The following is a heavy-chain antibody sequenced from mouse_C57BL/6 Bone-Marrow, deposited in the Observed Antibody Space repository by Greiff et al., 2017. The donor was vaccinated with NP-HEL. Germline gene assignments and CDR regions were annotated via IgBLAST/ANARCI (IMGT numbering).Heavy chain of an antibody. CDR2: IRSKSNNYAT. CDR3: VRHVGDYAMDY. CDR1: GFSFNTYA. V-gene: IGHV10-1*01. J-gene: IGHJ4*01. Sequence: EVQLVESGGGLVQPKGSLKLSCAASGFSFNTYAMNWVRQAPGKGLEWVARIRSKSNNYATYYADSVKDRFTISRDDSESMLYLQMNNLKTEDTAMYYCVRHVGDYAMDYWGQGTSVTVSS. D-gene: IGHD3-3*01.